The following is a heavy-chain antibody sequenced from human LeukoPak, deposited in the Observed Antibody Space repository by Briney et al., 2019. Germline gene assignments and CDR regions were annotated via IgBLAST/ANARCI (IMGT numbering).Heavy chain of an antibody. CDR3: ATSHDVKTAPYDL. CDR1: GGSISSYC. J-gene: IGHJ5*02. Sequence: SETLSLTCTVSGGSISSYCWSWVRQSPGKGLEWIGYIFTSGRTDYNPSLKSRVTMSVDTSKNQLSMELRFLTAADTAVYYCATSHDVKTAPYDLWGQGTLVTVSS. V-gene: IGHV4-4*09. D-gene: IGHD2-21*01. CDR2: IFTSGRT.